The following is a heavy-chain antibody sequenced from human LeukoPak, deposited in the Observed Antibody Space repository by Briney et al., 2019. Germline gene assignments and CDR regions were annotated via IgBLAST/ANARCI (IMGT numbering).Heavy chain of an antibody. CDR2: IKSKTDGGTT. Sequence: GGSLRLSCAASGFTFSNAWMSWVRQAPGKGLEWVGRIKSKTDGGTTDYAAPVKGRFTISRDDSKNTLYLQMNSLKTEDTAVYYCTTYLRDSSGYYYYDYWGREPWSPSPQ. CDR3: TTYLRDSSGYYYYDY. V-gene: IGHV3-15*01. CDR1: GFTFSNAW. D-gene: IGHD3-22*01. J-gene: IGHJ4*02.